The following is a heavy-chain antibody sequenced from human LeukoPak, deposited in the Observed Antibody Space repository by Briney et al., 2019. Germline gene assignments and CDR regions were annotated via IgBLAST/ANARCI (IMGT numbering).Heavy chain of an antibody. CDR2: INHSGST. V-gene: IGHV4-34*01. J-gene: IGHJ5*02. Sequence: KPSETLSLTCAVYGGSFSGYYWSWIRQPPGKGLEWIGEINHSGSTNYNPSLKSRVTISVDTSKNQFSLKLSSVTAADTAVYYCARGGPQGLRVAHPWGQGTLVTVSS. CDR3: ARGGPQGLRVAHP. D-gene: IGHD2-21*01. CDR1: GGSFSGYY.